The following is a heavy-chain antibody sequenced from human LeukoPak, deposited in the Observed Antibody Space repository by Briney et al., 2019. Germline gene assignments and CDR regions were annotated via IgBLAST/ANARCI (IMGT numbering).Heavy chain of an antibody. Sequence: SETLSLTCAVSGGSIKSNNWWSWVRQPPGKGLEWIGEIYHSGSTNYNPSLESRVTVSVDKSKNQFSLKLSSVTAADTAVYYCARTLWFGELFFDYWGQGTLVTVSS. V-gene: IGHV4-4*02. CDR3: ARTLWFGELFFDY. J-gene: IGHJ4*02. CDR2: IYHSGST. CDR1: GGSIKSNNW. D-gene: IGHD3-10*01.